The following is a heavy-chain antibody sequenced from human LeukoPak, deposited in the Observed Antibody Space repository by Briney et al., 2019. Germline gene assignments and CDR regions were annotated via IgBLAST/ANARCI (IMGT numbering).Heavy chain of an antibody. CDR2: SYHSGST. J-gene: IGHJ4*02. Sequence: PSETLSLTCTVSGYSISSGYYWGWIRQPPGRGLEGIGSSYHSGSTYYNPALGSRATISVDTSKNQFSLKLSSVTAADTAIYYCATHYMGSSYNRALDYWGQGTLVTVSS. CDR1: GYSISSGYY. CDR3: ATHYMGSSYNRALDY. V-gene: IGHV4-38-2*02. D-gene: IGHD3-10*01.